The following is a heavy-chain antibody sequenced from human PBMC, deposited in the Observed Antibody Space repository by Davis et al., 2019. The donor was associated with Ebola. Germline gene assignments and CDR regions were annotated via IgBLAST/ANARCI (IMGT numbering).Heavy chain of an antibody. CDR1: GGTFTSYA. CDR2: IIPIFGTA. CDR3: ARDEWELLSGFYGY. D-gene: IGHD1-26*01. J-gene: IGHJ4*02. V-gene: IGHV1-69*13. Sequence: SVKVSCKASGGTFTSYAISWVRQAPGQGPEWMGGIIPIFGTANYAQKFQGGVTITAGESTSTAYMELRSLRSDDTAVYYCARDEWELLSGFYGYWGQGILVTVSS.